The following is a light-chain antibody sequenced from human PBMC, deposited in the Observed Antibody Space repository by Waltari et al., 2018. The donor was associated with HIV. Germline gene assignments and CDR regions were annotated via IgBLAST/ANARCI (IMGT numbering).Light chain of an antibody. J-gene: IGLJ1*01. CDR1: NIGSKT. CDR2: DHS. CDR3: QACDSSSDRLYV. Sequence: SSVLTQAPSVSVAPGQSARITCGGNNIGSKTVPWYQQKPGQGTVVVAYDHSGQTSVIPGRFSGSNSGNTATLTISRGEAGDEADYYCQACDSSSDRLYVFGTGTKVTVL. V-gene: IGLV3-21*02.